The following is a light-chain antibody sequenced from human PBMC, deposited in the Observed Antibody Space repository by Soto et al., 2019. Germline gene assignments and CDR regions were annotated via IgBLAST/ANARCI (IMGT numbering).Light chain of an antibody. CDR2: AS. V-gene: IGKV3-20*01. J-gene: IGKJ3*01. Sequence: EIVLTQSPCTLSLSPGERATLSCRASQSVSDSYLAWYQQKPGQAPRLLIYASSRATGIPDRFSGSGSGTDFTLTISRLEPEDFAVYYGQHYGTSALFGPGTTVDIK. CDR1: QSVSDSY. CDR3: QHYGTSAL.